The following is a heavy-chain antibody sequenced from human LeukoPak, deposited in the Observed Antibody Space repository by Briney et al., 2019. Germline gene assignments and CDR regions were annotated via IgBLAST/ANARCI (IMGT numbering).Heavy chain of an antibody. CDR1: GFTFSSYG. CDR2: ISYDGSNK. Sequence: GGSLRLSCAASGFTFSSYGMHWVRQAPGKGLXXXXVISYDGSNKYYADSVKGRFTISRDNSKNTLYLQMNSLRAEDTAVYYCAKPRYYDSSGYPRFGRGPIDYWGQGTLVTVSS. V-gene: IGHV3-30*18. J-gene: IGHJ4*02. D-gene: IGHD3-22*01. CDR3: AKPRYYDSSGYPRFGRGPIDY.